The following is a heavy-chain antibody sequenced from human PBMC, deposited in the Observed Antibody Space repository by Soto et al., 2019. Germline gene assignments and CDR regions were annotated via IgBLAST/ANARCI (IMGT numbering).Heavy chain of an antibody. D-gene: IGHD4-17*01. V-gene: IGHV4-61*01. CDR3: ARVEDYGDYFDY. J-gene: IGHJ4*02. CDR2: IYDTGTT. Sequence: QVQLQESGPGLVKPSETLSLTCTVSGASVRSGSYYWSWVRQPPWRGLEGIGYIYDTGTTNYNPPLNIRVTMSVDTSKNQFSLKLNSLTAADTAVYYCARVEDYGDYFDYWGQGTRVTVSS. CDR1: GASVRSGSYY.